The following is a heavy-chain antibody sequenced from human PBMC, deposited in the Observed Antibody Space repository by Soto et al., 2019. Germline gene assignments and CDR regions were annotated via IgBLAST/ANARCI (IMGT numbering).Heavy chain of an antibody. CDR2: INHSGST. V-gene: IGHV4-34*01. Sequence: SETLSLTCAVYGGSFSGYYWSWIRQPPGKGLEWIGEINHSGSTNYNPSLKSRVTISVDTSKNQFSLKLSSVTAADTAVYYCARGQNCSSTSCFPGHYFDYWGQGTLVTVSS. J-gene: IGHJ4*02. CDR1: GGSFSGYY. D-gene: IGHD2-2*01. CDR3: ARGQNCSSTSCFPGHYFDY.